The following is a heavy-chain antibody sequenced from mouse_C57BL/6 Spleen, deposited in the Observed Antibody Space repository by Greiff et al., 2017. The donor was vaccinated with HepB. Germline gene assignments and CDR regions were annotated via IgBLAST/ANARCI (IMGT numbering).Heavy chain of an antibody. CDR2: IDPENGDT. CDR3: TTDYGNLAY. Sequence: EVQLQQSGAELVRPGASVKLSCTASGFNFKDDYMHWVKQRPEQGLEWIGWIDPENGDTEYASKFQGKATITADTSTNTAYLQLSSLTSEDTAVYYCTTDYGNLAYWGQGTLVTVSA. CDR1: GFNFKDDY. D-gene: IGHD2-1*01. V-gene: IGHV14-4*01. J-gene: IGHJ3*01.